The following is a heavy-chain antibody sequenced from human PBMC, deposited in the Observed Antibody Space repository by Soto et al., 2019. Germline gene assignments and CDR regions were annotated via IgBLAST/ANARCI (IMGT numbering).Heavy chain of an antibody. CDR2: IYPGDSDT. D-gene: IGHD6-19*01. CDR3: ASTYSSGQKTEYFLSGKTTNPGGY. Sequence: PGESLKISCKGSGYSFTSYWIGWVRQMPGKGLECMGIIYPGDSDTRYSPSFQGQVTISADKSISTAYLQWSSLKASDTAKYYCASTYSSGQKTEYFLSGKTTNPGGYWGQGTLVTVSS. CDR1: GYSFTSYW. V-gene: IGHV5-51*01. J-gene: IGHJ4*02.